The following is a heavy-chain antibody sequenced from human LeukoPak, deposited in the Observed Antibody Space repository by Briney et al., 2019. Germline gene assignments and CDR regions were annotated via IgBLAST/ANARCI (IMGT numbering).Heavy chain of an antibody. Sequence: GRSLRLSCAASGFTFSSYAMHWVRQAPGKGLEWVAVISYDGSNKYYADSVKGRFTISRDNSKNTLYLQMNSLRAEDTAVYYCARESGWYYFDYWGQGTLVTVSS. D-gene: IGHD6-19*01. J-gene: IGHJ4*02. CDR1: GFTFSSYA. V-gene: IGHV3-30-3*01. CDR3: ARESGWYYFDY. CDR2: ISYDGSNK.